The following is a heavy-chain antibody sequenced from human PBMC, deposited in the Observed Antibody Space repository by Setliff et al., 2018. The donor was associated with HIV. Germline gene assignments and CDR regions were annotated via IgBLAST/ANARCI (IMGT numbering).Heavy chain of an antibody. D-gene: IGHD3-22*01. CDR2: IHYDEKT. Sequence: PSETLSLTCTVSGDSASNSRYYWAWIRQPPGKGLEYIGSIHYDEKTYYNPSLKSRVAISIDTSKNQFSLSLTSVTAADTAVYYCARGPYYYNSSGQISAEYFQHWGQGTLVTVSS. V-gene: IGHV4-39*02. CDR1: GDSASNSRYY. J-gene: IGHJ1*01. CDR3: ARGPYYYNSSGQISAEYFQH.